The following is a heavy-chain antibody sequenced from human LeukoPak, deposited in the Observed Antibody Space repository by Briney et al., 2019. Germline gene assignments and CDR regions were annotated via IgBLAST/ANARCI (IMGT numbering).Heavy chain of an antibody. V-gene: IGHV3-20*04. CDR3: ARDVPQANYDYVWGSYRSWYLDY. Sequence: GGSLRLSCAASGFTFDDYGMSWVRQAPGKGLEWVSGINWNGGSTGYADSVKGRFTISRDNAKNSLYLQMNSLRAEDTALYYCARDVPQANYDYVWGSYRSWYLDYWGQGTLVTVSS. CDR2: INWNGGST. J-gene: IGHJ4*02. D-gene: IGHD3-16*02. CDR1: GFTFDDYG.